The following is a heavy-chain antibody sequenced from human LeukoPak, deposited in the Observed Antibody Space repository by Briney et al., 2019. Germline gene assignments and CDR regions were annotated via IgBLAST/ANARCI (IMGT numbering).Heavy chain of an antibody. J-gene: IGHJ3*02. V-gene: IGHV1-18*01. D-gene: IGHD6-13*01. Sequence: ASVNVSCKASGYTFFTSSIAWVRQAPGQRLEWMGWISPNNGNTYYAQNVQGRVTMTTDTSTSTAYMELRSLRSDDTAVYYCTRVRDSNNWWGAQDIWGQGTMVTVSS. CDR2: ISPNNGNT. CDR1: GYTFFTSS. CDR3: TRVRDSNNWWGAQDI.